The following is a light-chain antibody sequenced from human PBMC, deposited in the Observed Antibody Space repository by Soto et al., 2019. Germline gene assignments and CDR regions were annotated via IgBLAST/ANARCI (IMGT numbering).Light chain of an antibody. CDR1: QSVSSSY. Sequence: EIVLTQSPGTLSLSPGERATLSCRASQSVSSSYLAWYQQKPGQAPRLLIYGASSRATGIPDRFSGSGSGTDFTLTISRLEPEDFAVSYCQQYGSSPYTFGGGTKVEIK. V-gene: IGKV3-20*01. CDR3: QQYGSSPYT. J-gene: IGKJ4*01. CDR2: GAS.